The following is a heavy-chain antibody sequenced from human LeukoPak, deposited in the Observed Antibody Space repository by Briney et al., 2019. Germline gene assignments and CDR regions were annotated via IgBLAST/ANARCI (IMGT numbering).Heavy chain of an antibody. Sequence: PGGSLRLSCAASGLIFDDYTMHWVRQAPGKGLEWVSSISSSSSYIYYADSVKGRFTISRDNAKNSLYLQMNSLRAEDTAVYYCARDDIAAAGPNYFDYWGQGTLVTVSS. CDR3: ARDDIAAAGPNYFDY. D-gene: IGHD6-13*01. V-gene: IGHV3-21*01. CDR1: GLIFDDYT. CDR2: ISSSSSYI. J-gene: IGHJ4*02.